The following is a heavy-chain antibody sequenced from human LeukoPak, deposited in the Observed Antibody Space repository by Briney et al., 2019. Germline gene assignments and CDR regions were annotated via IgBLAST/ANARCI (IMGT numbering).Heavy chain of an antibody. D-gene: IGHD4-17*01. J-gene: IGHJ4*02. CDR3: ARDLRQPEDYGDYEGPDY. Sequence: GASVKVSCKASGGTFSSYAISWVRQAPGQGLEWMGRIIPILGIANYAQKFQGRVTITADKSTSTAYMELSSLRSEDTAVYYCARDLRQPEDYGDYEGPDYWGQGTLVSVSS. CDR2: IIPILGIA. V-gene: IGHV1-69*04. CDR1: GGTFSSYA.